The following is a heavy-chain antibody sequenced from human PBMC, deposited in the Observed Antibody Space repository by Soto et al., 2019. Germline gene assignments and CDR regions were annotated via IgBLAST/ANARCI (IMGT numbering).Heavy chain of an antibody. J-gene: IGHJ4*02. V-gene: IGHV1-2*02. D-gene: IGHD5-12*01. Sequence: ASVKVSCKASGYTFTGYYMHWVRQAPGQGLEWMGWINPNSGGTNYAQKFQGRVTMTRDTSISTAYMELSRLRSDDTAVYYCARERFESGYDGPYYFDYWGQGTLVTVSS. CDR2: INPNSGGT. CDR1: GYTFTGYY. CDR3: ARERFESGYDGPYYFDY.